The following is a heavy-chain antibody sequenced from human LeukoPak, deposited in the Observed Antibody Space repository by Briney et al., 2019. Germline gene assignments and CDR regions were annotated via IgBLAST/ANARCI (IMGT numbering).Heavy chain of an antibody. CDR1: GFTFSTYA. J-gene: IGHJ4*02. D-gene: IGHD6-19*01. CDR2: ISGSGGST. CDR3: AKDSSGSSGWYVGLNSPPYYFDY. V-gene: IGHV3-23*01. Sequence: PGGSLRLSCAASGFTFSTYAMSSVRQAPGKGLEWVSAISGSGGSTYYAYSVKGRFTISRDNSKNTLYLQMNSLRVEDTAVYYCAKDSSGSSGWYVGLNSPPYYFDYWGQGTLVTVSS.